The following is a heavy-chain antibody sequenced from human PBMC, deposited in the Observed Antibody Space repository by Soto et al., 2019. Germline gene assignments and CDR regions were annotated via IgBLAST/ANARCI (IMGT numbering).Heavy chain of an antibody. CDR3: ASSQGLRYFDWFRGSYFDY. CDR1: GGTFSSYA. CDR2: IIPIFGTA. V-gene: IGHV1-69*13. D-gene: IGHD3-9*01. J-gene: IGHJ4*02. Sequence: SVKVSCKASGGTFSSYAISWVRQAPGQGLEWMGGIIPIFGTANYAQKFQGRVTITADESTSTAYMELSSLRSEDTAVYYCASSQGLRYFDWFRGSYFDYWGEGTLVTVSS.